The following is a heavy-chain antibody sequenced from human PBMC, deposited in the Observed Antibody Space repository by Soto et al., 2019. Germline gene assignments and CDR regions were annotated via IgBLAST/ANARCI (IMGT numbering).Heavy chain of an antibody. Sequence: QVQLVESGGGVVQPGRSLRLSCAASGFTFSSYAMHWVRQAPGKGLEWVAVISYDGSNKYYADSVKGRFTISRDNSKNTLYLQMNSLRAEDTAVHYCARVLRFLEWFPEVWGQGTLVTVSS. CDR1: GFTFSSYA. D-gene: IGHD3-3*01. CDR3: ARVLRFLEWFPEV. V-gene: IGHV3-30-3*01. J-gene: IGHJ4*02. CDR2: ISYDGSNK.